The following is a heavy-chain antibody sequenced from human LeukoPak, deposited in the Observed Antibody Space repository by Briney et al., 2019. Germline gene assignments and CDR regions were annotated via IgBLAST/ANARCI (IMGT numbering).Heavy chain of an antibody. V-gene: IGHV1-18*01. Sequence: ASVKVSCKDSGGTFSSYAISWVRQARGQGLEWMGWISAYNGNTNYAQKLQGRVTMTTDTSTSTAYMELRSLRSDDTAVYYCARGSIIDYWGQGTLVTVSS. CDR2: ISAYNGNT. CDR3: ARGSIIDY. CDR1: GGTFSSYA. D-gene: IGHD1-14*01. J-gene: IGHJ4*02.